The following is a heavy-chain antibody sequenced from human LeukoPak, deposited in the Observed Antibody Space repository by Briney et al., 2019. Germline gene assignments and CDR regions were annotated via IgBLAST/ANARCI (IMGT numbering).Heavy chain of an antibody. CDR3: ARGLTYMDV. CDR2: MNPNSGNT. J-gene: IGHJ6*03. CDR1: GYTFTGYY. Sequence: ASVKVSCKASGYTFTGYYMHWVRQAPGQGLEWMGWMNPNSGNTGYAQKFQGRVTMTRNTSISTAYMELSSLRSEDTAVYYCARGLTYMDVWGKGTTVTVSS. V-gene: IGHV1-8*02.